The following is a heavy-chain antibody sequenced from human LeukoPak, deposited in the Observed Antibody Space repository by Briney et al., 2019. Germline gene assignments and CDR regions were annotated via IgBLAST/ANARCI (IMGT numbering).Heavy chain of an antibody. Sequence: GASVKVSCKASGYTFTGYYMHWVRQAPGQGLEWMGWINPNSGGTNYAQKFQGRVTMTRDTSISTAYMELSRLRSDDTAVYYCARVLARGYDILTGYYFQHYYFDYWGQGTLVTVSS. D-gene: IGHD3-9*01. CDR1: GYTFTGYY. J-gene: IGHJ4*02. CDR3: ARVLARGYDILTGYYFQHYYFDY. V-gene: IGHV1-2*02. CDR2: INPNSGGT.